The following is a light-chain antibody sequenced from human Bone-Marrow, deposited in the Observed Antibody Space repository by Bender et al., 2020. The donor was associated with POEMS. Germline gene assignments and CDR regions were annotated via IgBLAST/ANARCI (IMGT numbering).Light chain of an antibody. Sequence: QSVVTQPPSASGPPGQRVTISCSGTSSNIGTSFVYWYQQLPGTAPKLLIYRNNERPSGVPDRFSGSRSGNTASLTISRVQAEDEADYYCSLYTNNIWVFGGGTKVTVL. CDR2: RNN. CDR3: SLYTNNIWV. J-gene: IGLJ3*02. CDR1: SSNIGTSF. V-gene: IGLV1-47*01.